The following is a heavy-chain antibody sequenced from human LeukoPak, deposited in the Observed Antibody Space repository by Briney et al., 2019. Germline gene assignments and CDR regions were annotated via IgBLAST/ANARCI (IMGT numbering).Heavy chain of an antibody. V-gene: IGHV3-7*01. D-gene: IGHD1-1*01. CDR1: GFTFDSYW. Sequence: GGSLRLSCATSGFTFDSYWMTWVRQGPGKGLEWVANINRDGSGKYYVDSVKGRFTISRDNAKNSLILQMNSLRAEDTAVYYCARDFSLTRLERPFDCWGQGTLVTVSS. J-gene: IGHJ4*02. CDR3: ARDFSLTRLERPFDC. CDR2: INRDGSGK.